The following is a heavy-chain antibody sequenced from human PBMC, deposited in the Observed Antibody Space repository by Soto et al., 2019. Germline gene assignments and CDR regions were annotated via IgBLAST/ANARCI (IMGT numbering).Heavy chain of an antibody. V-gene: IGHV3-48*02. CDR3: ARTGSSLYYYYGMDV. CDR1: GFTFSSYS. CDR2: VSSSSSTI. J-gene: IGHJ6*02. Sequence: EVQLVESGGGLVQPGGSLRLSCAASGFTFSSYSMNWVRQAPGKGLEWVSYVSSSSSTIYYADSVKGRFTISRDNAKNSMYLQMNSLRYEDTAVYYCARTGSSLYYYYGMDVWGQGTTVTVSS. D-gene: IGHD6-13*01.